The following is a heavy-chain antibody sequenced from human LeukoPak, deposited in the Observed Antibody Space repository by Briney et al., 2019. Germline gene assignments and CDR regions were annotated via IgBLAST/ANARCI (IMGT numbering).Heavy chain of an antibody. CDR1: GFTFSSYG. J-gene: IGHJ4*02. V-gene: IGHV3-33*06. CDR2: IWYDGSNK. Sequence: QPGGSLRLSCAASGFTFSSYGMHWVRQAPGKGLEWVAVIWYDGSNKCYADSVKGRFTISRDNSKNTLYLQMNSLRAEDTAVYYCAKEPYYYDSSGYYYFPYYFDYWGQGTLVTVSS. D-gene: IGHD3-22*01. CDR3: AKEPYYYDSSGYYYFPYYFDY.